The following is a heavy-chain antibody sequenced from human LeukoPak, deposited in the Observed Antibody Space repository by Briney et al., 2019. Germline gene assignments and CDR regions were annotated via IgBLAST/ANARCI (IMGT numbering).Heavy chain of an antibody. CDR2: INHSGST. CDR3: ARGQTYYHYYIDV. CDR1: GGSFSGHY. V-gene: IGHV4-34*01. Sequence: SETLSLTCAVYGGSFSGHYWSWIRQPPGKGLEWIGEINHSGSTNYNPSLKSRVTISVDTSKNQFSLKLSSVTAADTAVYYCARGQTYYHYYIDVWGKGTTVTVSS. J-gene: IGHJ6*03.